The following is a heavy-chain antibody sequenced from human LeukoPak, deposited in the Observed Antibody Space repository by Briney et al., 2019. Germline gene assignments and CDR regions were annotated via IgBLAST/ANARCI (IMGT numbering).Heavy chain of an antibody. D-gene: IGHD3-22*01. CDR3: ARYYYDSSGYYFAAFDY. J-gene: IGHJ4*02. CDR2: MNPNSGNT. V-gene: IGHV1-8*01. CDR1: GYTFTSYD. Sequence: ASVKVSCKASGYTFTSYDINGVRQATGQGLEWMGWMNPNSGNTGYAQKFQGRVSMTRNTSISTAYMELSSLRPEDTAVYYCARYYYDSSGYYFAAFDYWGQGTLVTVSS.